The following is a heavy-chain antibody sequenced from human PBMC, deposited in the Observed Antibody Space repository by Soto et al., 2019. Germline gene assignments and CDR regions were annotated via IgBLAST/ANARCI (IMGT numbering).Heavy chain of an antibody. CDR1: GGSISSGGYY. Sequence: QVQLQESGLGLVKPSQTLSLTCTVSGGSISSGGYYWSWIRQHPGKGLEWIGYIYYSGSTYYNPSLKSRVTISVDTAKNQFSLKLSSVTAADTAVYYCARGGRAHGAVAYWGQGTLVTVSS. CDR2: IYYSGST. D-gene: IGHD6-19*01. CDR3: ARGGRAHGAVAY. J-gene: IGHJ4*02. V-gene: IGHV4-31*03.